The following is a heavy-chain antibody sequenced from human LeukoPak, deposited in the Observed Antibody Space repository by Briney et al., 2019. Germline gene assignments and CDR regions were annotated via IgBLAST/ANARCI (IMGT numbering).Heavy chain of an antibody. D-gene: IGHD3-9*01. CDR2: IWYDGSNK. Sequence: PGGSLRLSCAASGFTFSSYGMHWVRQAPGKGLEWVAVIWYDGSNKYYADSVKGRFTISRDNSEDTVYLQMNSLRAEDTAVYYCAKDGRYYDISPGFYGLDYWGQGTLVTVSS. CDR3: AKDGRYYDISPGFYGLDY. CDR1: GFTFSSYG. V-gene: IGHV3-33*06. J-gene: IGHJ4*02.